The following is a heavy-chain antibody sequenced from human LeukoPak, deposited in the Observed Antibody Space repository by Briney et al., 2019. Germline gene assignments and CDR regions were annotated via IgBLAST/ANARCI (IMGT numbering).Heavy chain of an antibody. CDR2: INPNTGGS. D-gene: IGHD5-24*01. Sequence: GASVKVSCKASGYTFSGYYLHWVRQAPGQGLEWMGWINPNTGGSHYAQKFQGRVAITRDTSISTAYMELSRLTSDDTAVYYCARDNGYHDFWGQGSLVTVSS. CDR1: GYTFSGYY. J-gene: IGHJ4*02. V-gene: IGHV1-2*02. CDR3: ARDNGYHDF.